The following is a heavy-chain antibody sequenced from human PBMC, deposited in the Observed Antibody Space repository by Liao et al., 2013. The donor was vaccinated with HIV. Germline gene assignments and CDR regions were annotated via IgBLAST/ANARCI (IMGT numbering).Heavy chain of an antibody. J-gene: IGHJ5*02. V-gene: IGHV4-61*02. D-gene: IGHD6-19*01. CDR3: VRDSPLVAGTLDL. CDR1: GGSIRGGSYY. Sequence: QVQLQESGPGLVKPSQTLSLTCSVSGGSIRGGSYYWAWIRQPAGKGLEWLGRVSTSGSFNYNPSHESRLTMSVDASKNHFSLRLTSVTAADTAIYYCVRDSPLVAGTLDLWGREPWSPSP. CDR2: VSTSGSF.